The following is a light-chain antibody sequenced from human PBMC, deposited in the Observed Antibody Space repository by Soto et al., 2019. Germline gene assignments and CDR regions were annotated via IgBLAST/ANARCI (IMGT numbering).Light chain of an antibody. J-gene: IGKJ1*01. CDR1: QSVSSSY. CDR2: GAS. Sequence: EIVLTQSPGTLSLSPGERATLSCRASQSVSSSYLAWYQQKPGQAPRLLISGASNRATGIPDRFSGGGSGPDFTLTISRLEAEDFAVYYCQQYGSSPPWTFGQGTKVEI. CDR3: QQYGSSPPWT. V-gene: IGKV3-20*01.